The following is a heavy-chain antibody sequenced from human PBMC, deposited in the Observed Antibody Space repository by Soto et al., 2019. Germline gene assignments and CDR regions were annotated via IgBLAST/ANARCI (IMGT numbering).Heavy chain of an antibody. Sequence: QLQLQESGPGLVKPSETLSLTCTVSGGSIITTSYFWGWIRQPPGKGLEWIGTISYSGSTYYNPALNSRLTIPVDTSNNQTPLQLTSVTAADTAVYYCALFRGSGSYPPYWGQGTLVTVSS. J-gene: IGHJ4*02. CDR2: ISYSGST. V-gene: IGHV4-39*01. CDR1: GGSIITTSYF. D-gene: IGHD3-10*01. CDR3: ALFRGSGSYPPY.